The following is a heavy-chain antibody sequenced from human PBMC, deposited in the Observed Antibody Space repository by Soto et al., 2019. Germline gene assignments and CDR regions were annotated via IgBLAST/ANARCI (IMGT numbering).Heavy chain of an antibody. CDR3: ASMWKLELRSHHRMDV. CDR2: IIPIFGTA. CDR1: GGTFSSYA. J-gene: IGHJ6*02. V-gene: IGHV1-69*13. D-gene: IGHD1-7*01. Sequence: ASVKVSCKASGGTFSSYAISWVRQAPGQGLEWMGGIIPIFGTANYAQKFQGRVTITADESTSTAYMELSSLRSEDTAVYYCASMWKLELRSHHRMDVWGQGTTVTVSS.